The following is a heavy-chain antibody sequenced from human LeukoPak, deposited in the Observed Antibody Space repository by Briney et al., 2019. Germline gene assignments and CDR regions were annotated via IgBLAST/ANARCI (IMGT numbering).Heavy chain of an antibody. CDR2: ISYHGSNK. V-gene: IGHV3-30*18. CDR3: AKDRGLYYYDF. D-gene: IGHD3-10*01. CDR1: GFTFSNYG. J-gene: IGHJ4*02. Sequence: GGSLRLSCAASGFTFSNYGMHWVRQAPGKGLEWVALISYHGSNKYYADSVKGRFTISRDNSKNTLYLQMNSLRAEDTAVYYCAKDRGLYYYDFWGQGTLVTVSS.